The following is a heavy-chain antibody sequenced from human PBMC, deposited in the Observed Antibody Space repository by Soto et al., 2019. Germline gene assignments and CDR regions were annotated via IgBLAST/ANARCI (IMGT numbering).Heavy chain of an antibody. CDR2: MNPNSGNT. Sequence: QVQLVQSGAEVKKPGASVKVPCKASGYTFTSYDINWVRQATGQGLEWMGWMNPNSGNTGYAQKFQGRVTMTRNTSISTAYMELSSLRSEDTAVYYCARPSRVAGPVAWVYWGQGTLVTVSS. J-gene: IGHJ4*02. CDR1: GYTFTSYD. CDR3: ARPSRVAGPVAWVY. V-gene: IGHV1-8*01. D-gene: IGHD6-19*01.